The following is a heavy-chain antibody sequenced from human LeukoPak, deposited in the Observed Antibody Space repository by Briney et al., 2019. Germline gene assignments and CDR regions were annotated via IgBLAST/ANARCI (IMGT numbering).Heavy chain of an antibody. D-gene: IGHD5-12*01. V-gene: IGHV3-30*04. CDR2: ISSDGDNE. CDR1: EFIFSTYA. CDR3: ARAYGYSYALDY. Sequence: GGSLRLSCAASEFIFSTYAMHWVRQAPGKGLEWVAVISSDGDNEYYADSVKGRFTISRDNSKSTLYLQMNGLRPEDTAVFYCARAYGYSYALDYWGQGTLVTVSS. J-gene: IGHJ4*02.